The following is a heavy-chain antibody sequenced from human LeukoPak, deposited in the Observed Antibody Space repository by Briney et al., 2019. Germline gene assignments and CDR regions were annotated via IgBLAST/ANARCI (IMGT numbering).Heavy chain of an antibody. V-gene: IGHV4-39*01. Sequence: PSETLSLTCTVSGGSISSRSYYWGWIRQPPGKGLEWIGSIYYSGSTYYNPSLKSRVTISVDTSKNQFSLKLRSVTAADTAVYYCARHRGYCSGSRCYFSWFDPWGQGTLVTVSS. D-gene: IGHD2-15*01. CDR1: GGSISSRSYY. CDR3: ARHRGYCSGSRCYFSWFDP. J-gene: IGHJ5*02. CDR2: IYYSGST.